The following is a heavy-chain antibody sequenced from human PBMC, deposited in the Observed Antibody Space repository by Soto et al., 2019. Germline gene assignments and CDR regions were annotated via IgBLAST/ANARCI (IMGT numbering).Heavy chain of an antibody. CDR1: GGSISSYY. D-gene: IGHD6-13*01. V-gene: IGHV4-59*01. Sequence: SETLSLTCTVSGGSISSYYWSWIRQPPGKGLEWIGYIYYSGSTNYNPSLKSRVTISVDTSKNQFSLKLSSVTAADTAVYYCARVARSSSWYTGIRVNNWFDPWGQGTLVTVSS. CDR2: IYYSGST. CDR3: ARVARSSSWYTGIRVNNWFDP. J-gene: IGHJ5*02.